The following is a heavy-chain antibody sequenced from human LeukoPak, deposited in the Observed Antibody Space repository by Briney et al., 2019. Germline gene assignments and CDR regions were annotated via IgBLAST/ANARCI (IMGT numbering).Heavy chain of an antibody. CDR3: ARGYYYGSGKVYFDY. J-gene: IGHJ4*02. CDR1: GYTFTGYY. V-gene: IGHV1-2*02. CDR2: INPNSGGT. Sequence: ASVKVSCKASGYTFTGYYMHWVRQAPEQGVGWMGWINPNSGGTNYAQKFQGRVTMTRDTSISTAYMELSRLRSDDTAVYYCARGYYYGSGKVYFDYWGQGTLVTVSS. D-gene: IGHD3-10*01.